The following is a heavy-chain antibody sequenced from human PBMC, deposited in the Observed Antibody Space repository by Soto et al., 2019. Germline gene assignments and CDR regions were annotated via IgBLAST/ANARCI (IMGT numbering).Heavy chain of an antibody. Sequence: PSETLSLTCTVSGGSIGSYYWSWIRQPPGKGLEWIGYIYYSGSTNYNPSLKSRVTISVDTSKNQFSLKLSSVTAADTAVYYCARHGLVATINHYYYYIDVWGKGTTVTVSS. CDR1: GGSIGSYY. V-gene: IGHV4-59*08. J-gene: IGHJ6*03. CDR3: ARHGLVATINHYYYYIDV. D-gene: IGHD5-12*01. CDR2: IYYSGST.